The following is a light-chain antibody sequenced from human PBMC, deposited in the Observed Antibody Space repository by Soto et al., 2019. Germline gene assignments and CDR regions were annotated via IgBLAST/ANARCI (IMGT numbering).Light chain of an antibody. CDR3: QQYGSSPLT. V-gene: IGKV3-20*01. CDR1: QSVSSSY. J-gene: IGKJ4*01. Sequence: EIVLTQSPGTLSLSPGERATLSCRASQSVSSSYLAWYQQKPGQAPRLLIYGASSRATGIPDRFSGSGSGTDFTLTFIRLEPEDFAVYYCQQYGSSPLTFGGGTKVDIK. CDR2: GAS.